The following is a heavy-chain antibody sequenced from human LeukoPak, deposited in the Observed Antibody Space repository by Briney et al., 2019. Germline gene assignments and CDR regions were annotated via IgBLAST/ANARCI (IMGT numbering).Heavy chain of an antibody. D-gene: IGHD4-17*01. V-gene: IGHV3-23*01. CDR3: ARALYGTDDAFDI. CDR1: GFTFGRYA. J-gene: IGHJ3*02. CDR2: ISGGGGST. Sequence: GGSLRLSCASSGFTFGRYAMSWVRQAPGKGLQWVSSISGGGGSTYYADSVKGRFTISRDNAKNSLYLQMNSLRAEDTAVYYCARALYGTDDAFDIWGQGTMVTVSS.